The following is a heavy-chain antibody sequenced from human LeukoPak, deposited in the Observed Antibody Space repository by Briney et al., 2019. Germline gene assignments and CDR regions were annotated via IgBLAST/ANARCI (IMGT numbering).Heavy chain of an antibody. D-gene: IGHD3-10*01. J-gene: IGHJ4*02. V-gene: IGHV3-21*01. Sequence: AESLTLSCAVAGFFLSSYGMNWVRQAPGKGMEWVASIHTTSYTYYTDSVKGRLTISRDNAKTSLSLQMNSLRVEDMAVYYCVTEARGVHFDSWGQGALGTVSS. CDR1: GFFLSSYG. CDR3: VTEARGVHFDS. CDR2: IHTTSYT.